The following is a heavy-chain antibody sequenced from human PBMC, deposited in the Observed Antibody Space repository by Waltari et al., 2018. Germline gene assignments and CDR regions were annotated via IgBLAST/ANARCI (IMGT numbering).Heavy chain of an antibody. CDR2: LYPASHT. Sequence: EVQVVEPGGGLIQPGGSLRLSCAASGFIVRSTFMSWVRQAPGKGVEWVSTLYPASHTYYADSVKGRLIISRDSSKNTLYLQMSSVTAEDTAVYYCARGNVQAGGRYYFDFWGQGTLVTVSA. D-gene: IGHD6-13*01. CDR3: ARGNVQAGGRYYFDF. J-gene: IGHJ4*02. CDR1: GFIVRSTF. V-gene: IGHV3-53*01.